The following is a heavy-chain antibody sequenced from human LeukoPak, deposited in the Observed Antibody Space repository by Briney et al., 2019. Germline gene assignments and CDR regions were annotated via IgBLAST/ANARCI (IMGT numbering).Heavy chain of an antibody. CDR1: GYSFPIYG. J-gene: IGHJ4*02. CDR2: ISPYSGDT. CDR3: ARLDYGSGTYYHFDY. Sequence: VASVKVSCKTSGYSFPIYGIGWVRQAPGQGLEWMGWISPYSGDTNYAQKLQDRVTMTTDTSTSTAYMELRSLRSDDTAVYYCARLDYGSGTYYHFDYWGQGTLVTVSS. V-gene: IGHV1-18*01. D-gene: IGHD3-10*01.